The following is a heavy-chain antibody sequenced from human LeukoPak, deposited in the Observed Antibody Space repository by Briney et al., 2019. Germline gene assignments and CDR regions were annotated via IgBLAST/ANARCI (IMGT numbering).Heavy chain of an antibody. CDR2: ISAYNGNT. Sequence: ASVKVSCKASGYTFTSYAMHWVRQAPGQRLEWMGWISAYNGNTNYAQKLQGRVTMTTDTSTSTAYMELRSLRSDDTAVYYCARPNKVYGSGSYYFDYWGQGTLVTVSS. J-gene: IGHJ4*02. D-gene: IGHD3-10*01. V-gene: IGHV1-18*01. CDR3: ARPNKVYGSGSYYFDY. CDR1: GYTFTSYA.